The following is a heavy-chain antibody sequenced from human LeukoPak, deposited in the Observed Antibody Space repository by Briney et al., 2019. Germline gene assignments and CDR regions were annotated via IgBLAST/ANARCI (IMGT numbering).Heavy chain of an antibody. CDR1: GGSYSGYY. V-gene: IGHV4-31*11. D-gene: IGHD2-2*01. Sequence: SETLSLTCAVYGGSYSGYYWSWIRQHPGKGLEWIGYIYYSGSTYYNPSLKSRVTISVDTSKNQFSLKLSSVTAADTAVYYCAREASSTIRPFAFDIWGQGTMVTVSS. J-gene: IGHJ3*02. CDR3: AREASSTIRPFAFDI. CDR2: IYYSGST.